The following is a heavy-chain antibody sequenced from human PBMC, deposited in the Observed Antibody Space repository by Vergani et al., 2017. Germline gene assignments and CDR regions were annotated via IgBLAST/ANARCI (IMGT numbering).Heavy chain of an antibody. D-gene: IGHD2-15*01. J-gene: IGHJ4*02. CDR2: INPSGGST. Sequence: QVQLVQSGAEVKKPGASVKVSCKASGYTFTSYYMHWVRQAPGQGLEWMGIINPSGGSTRYAQTFQGRVTMTRDTSTSTVYMELSSLRSEDTAVYYCARDTCSGGSCYAYYFDYWGQGTLVTVSS. CDR1: GYTFTSYY. CDR3: ARDTCSGGSCYAYYFDY. V-gene: IGHV1-46*01.